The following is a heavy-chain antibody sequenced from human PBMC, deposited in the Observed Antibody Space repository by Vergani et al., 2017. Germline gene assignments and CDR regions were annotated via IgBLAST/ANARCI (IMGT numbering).Heavy chain of an antibody. CDR3: ARAPIESYYYYYMDV. CDR1: GGSFSGYY. V-gene: IGHV4-34*01. CDR2: INHSGST. Sequence: QVQLQQWGAGLLTPSETLSITCAVYGGSFSGYYWSWIRQPPGKGLEWIGEINHSGSTNYNPSLKSRVTISVDTSKNQFSLKLSSVTAADTAVYYCARAPIESYYYYYMDVWGKGTTVTVSS. D-gene: IGHD2/OR15-2a*01. J-gene: IGHJ6*03.